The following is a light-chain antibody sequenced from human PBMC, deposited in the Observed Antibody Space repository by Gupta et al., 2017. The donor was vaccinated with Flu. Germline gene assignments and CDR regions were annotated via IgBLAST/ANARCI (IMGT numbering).Light chain of an antibody. CDR3: QQYDDWPPWT. CDR2: SGS. CDR1: QSVARN. J-gene: IGKJ1*01. Sequence: EIVLTQSPATLSVSPGERATLSCRASQSVARNLAWYQQKPGQAPRLLIYSGSITAPGIPASFIGSGSGTEFTLTISILQSEGSAVYYCQQYDDWPPWTFGQGTKVEIK. V-gene: IGKV3D-15*03.